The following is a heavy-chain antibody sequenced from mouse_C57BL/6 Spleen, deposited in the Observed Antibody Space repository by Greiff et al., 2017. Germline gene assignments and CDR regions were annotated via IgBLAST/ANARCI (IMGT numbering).Heavy chain of an antibody. D-gene: IGHD1-1*01. J-gene: IGHJ3*01. CDR2: IHPSDSDT. Sequence: QVQLQQPGAELVKPGASVKVSCKASGYTFTSYWMHWVKQRPGQGLEWIGRIHPSDSDTNYNQKFKGKATLTVDKSSSTAYMQLSSLTSGDSAVYDCAIRELRSGFAYWGQGTLVTVSA. CDR3: AIRELRSGFAY. CDR1: GYTFTSYW. V-gene: IGHV1-74*01.